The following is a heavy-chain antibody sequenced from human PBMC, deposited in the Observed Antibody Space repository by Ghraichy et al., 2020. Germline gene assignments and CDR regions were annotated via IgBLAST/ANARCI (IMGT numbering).Heavy chain of an antibody. CDR3: ARDQGASASSNYWDAFDI. CDR1: GFTLSNYW. V-gene: IGHV3-74*01. D-gene: IGHD3-22*01. Sequence: GGSLRLTCAASGFTLSNYWMFWVRQAPGKGLVWVSRINSDGSSTTYADSVKGRFTISRDNAKNTLYLQMNSLRGEDTAVYYCARDQGASASSNYWDAFDIWGQGTVVTVSS. J-gene: IGHJ3*02. CDR2: INSDGSST.